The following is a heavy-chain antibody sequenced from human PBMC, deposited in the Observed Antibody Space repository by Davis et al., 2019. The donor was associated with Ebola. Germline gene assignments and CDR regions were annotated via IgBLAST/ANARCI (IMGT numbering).Heavy chain of an antibody. CDR3: ARGPREGRIAVAGTWGTYYYYYGMDV. J-gene: IGHJ6*02. CDR2: INAGNGNT. CDR1: GYTFTSYA. D-gene: IGHD6-19*01. V-gene: IGHV1-3*01. Sequence: ASVKVSCKASGYTFTSYAMHWVRQAPGQRLEWMGWINAGNGNTKYSQKLQGRVSITRDTSASTVYMELSSLRSEDTAVYYCARGPREGRIAVAGTWGTYYYYYGMDVWGQGTTVTVSS.